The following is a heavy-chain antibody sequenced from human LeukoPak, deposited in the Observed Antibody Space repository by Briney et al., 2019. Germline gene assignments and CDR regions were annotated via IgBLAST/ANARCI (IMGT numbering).Heavy chain of an antibody. V-gene: IGHV3-11*04. J-gene: IGHJ4*02. CDR1: GFSFSDYY. CDR2: ISSSSSTI. CDR3: ARDRGRKVAALDY. Sequence: GGSLRLSCAASGFSFSDYYMSWIRQAPGKGLEWVSYISSSSSTIYYADSVKGRFTISRDNAKNSLYLQMNSLRAEDTAVYYCARDRGRKVAALDYWGQGTLVTVSS. D-gene: IGHD2-15*01.